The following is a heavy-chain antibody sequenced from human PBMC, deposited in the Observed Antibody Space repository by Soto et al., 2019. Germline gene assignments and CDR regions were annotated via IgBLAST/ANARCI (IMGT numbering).Heavy chain of an antibody. Sequence: GGSLRLSCAASGFTFSSYYMSWVRQAQGKGLEWVANVNEDGGEKYYVDSVKGRFTVSRDNAENSLYLQMNSLRAEDTAVYYCATWGGAGSDYWGQGTLVTVSS. CDR1: GFTFSSYY. D-gene: IGHD1-26*01. V-gene: IGHV3-7*01. J-gene: IGHJ4*02. CDR3: ATWGGAGSDY. CDR2: VNEDGGEK.